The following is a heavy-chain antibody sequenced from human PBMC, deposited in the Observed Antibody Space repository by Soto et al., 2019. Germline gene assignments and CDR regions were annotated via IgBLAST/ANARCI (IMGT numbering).Heavy chain of an antibody. V-gene: IGHV4-30-4*01. CDR1: GGSISSGDYY. D-gene: IGHD3-3*01. J-gene: IGHJ5*02. CDR3: ASFVYAFWSGDPRKNWFAP. Sequence: SETLSLTCTVSGGSISSGDYYWSWIRQPPGKGLEWIGYIYYSGSTYYNPSLKSRVTISVDTSKNQFSLKLSSVTAADTAVYYCASFVYAFWSGDPRKNWFAPSGQGTLVTVSS. CDR2: IYYSGST.